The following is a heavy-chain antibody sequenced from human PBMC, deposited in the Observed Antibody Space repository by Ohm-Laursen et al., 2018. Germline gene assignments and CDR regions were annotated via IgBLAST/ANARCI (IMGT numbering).Heavy chain of an antibody. CDR2: ITSDGTST. Sequence: SLRLSCSASGFTLNSHWMHWVRQGPGEGLVWVSRITSDGTSTAYADSVRGRFTISRDTAKNTLYLQMNSLRAEDTAVYYCAGDSHKYSSGWYWFDPWGQGTLVTVSS. CDR3: AGDSHKYSSGWYWFDP. V-gene: IGHV3-74*01. D-gene: IGHD6-19*01. CDR1: GFTLNSHW. J-gene: IGHJ5*02.